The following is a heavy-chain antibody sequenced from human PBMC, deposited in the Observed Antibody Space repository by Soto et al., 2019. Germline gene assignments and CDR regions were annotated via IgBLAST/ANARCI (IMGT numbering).Heavy chain of an antibody. D-gene: IGHD3-10*01. Sequence: GGSLRLSCAASGFAFSDYYMSWIRQAPGKGLEWVSYISSSGSTIYYADSVKGRFTISRDNAKNSLYLQMNSLRAEDTAVYYCARTVWFGAYFDYWGQGTLVTVSS. CDR3: ARTVWFGAYFDY. J-gene: IGHJ4*02. V-gene: IGHV3-11*01. CDR2: ISSSGSTI. CDR1: GFAFSDYY.